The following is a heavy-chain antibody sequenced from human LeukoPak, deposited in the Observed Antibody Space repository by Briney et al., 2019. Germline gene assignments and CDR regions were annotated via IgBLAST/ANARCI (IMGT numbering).Heavy chain of an antibody. V-gene: IGHV4-59*01. J-gene: IGHJ3*02. Sequence: SETLSLTCTVSGGSISSYYWSWIRQPPGKGLEWIGYIYYSGSTNYNPSLKSRVTISVDTSKNQFSLKLSSVTAADTAVYYCARGSYYGSGSATDAFDIWGQGTKVTVS. D-gene: IGHD3-10*01. CDR3: ARGSYYGSGSATDAFDI. CDR2: IYYSGST. CDR1: GGSISSYY.